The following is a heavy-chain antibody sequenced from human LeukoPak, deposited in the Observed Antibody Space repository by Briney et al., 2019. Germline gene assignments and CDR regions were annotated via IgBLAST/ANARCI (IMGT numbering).Heavy chain of an antibody. CDR1: GFTVSSNY. D-gene: IGHD2-15*01. CDR3: ARSVVVVAAKYFWFDP. J-gene: IGHJ5*02. CDR2: IYSGGST. V-gene: IGHV3-53*01. Sequence: GGSLRLSCAASGFTVSSNYMSWVRQAPGKGLEWVSVIYSGGSTYYADSVKGRFTISRGNSKNTLYLQMNSLRAEDTAVYYCARSVVVVAAKYFWFDPWGQGTLVTVSS.